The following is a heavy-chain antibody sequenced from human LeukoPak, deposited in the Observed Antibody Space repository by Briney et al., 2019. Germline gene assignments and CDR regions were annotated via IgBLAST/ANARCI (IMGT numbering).Heavy chain of an antibody. Sequence: SETLSLTCTVSGGSISSHYWSWIRQPPGKGLEWVGYIYYSGSTKYNPSLKSRVTISVDTSKNQFSLKLSSVTAADTAVYYCARGGPLWSAYYYYYMDVWGKGTTVTVSS. CDR1: GGSISSHY. J-gene: IGHJ6*03. CDR3: ARGGPLWSAYYYYYMDV. V-gene: IGHV4-59*11. D-gene: IGHD3-10*01. CDR2: IYYSGST.